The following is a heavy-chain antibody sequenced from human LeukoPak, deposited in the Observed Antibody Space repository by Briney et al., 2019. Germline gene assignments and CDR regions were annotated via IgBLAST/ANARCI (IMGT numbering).Heavy chain of an antibody. Sequence: SETLSLTCNVSGDYITTTNYYWAWIRQPPRKGLEWVASVFYSGTTYYNPSLKSRVVISMDTSKKQISLTLSSVTATDTAIYYCARRSRLYKHETTGYHDSWGQGTLVTVSS. J-gene: IGHJ4*02. V-gene: IGHV4-39*01. D-gene: IGHD3-9*01. CDR1: GDYITTTNYY. CDR2: VFYSGTT. CDR3: ARRSRLYKHETTGYHDS.